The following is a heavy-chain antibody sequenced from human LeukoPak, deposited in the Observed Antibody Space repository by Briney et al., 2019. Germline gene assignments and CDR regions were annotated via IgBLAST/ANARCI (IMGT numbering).Heavy chain of an antibody. CDR2: INSDGSIT. Sequence: GGSLRLSCAASGFTFSSYWMHWVRQAPGKGLVWVSRINSDGSITGYADSVKGRFTISRDNAKNSLYLQMNSLRAEDTAVYYCARDESPHIYSSSWPFDYWGQGTLVTVSS. D-gene: IGHD6-13*01. CDR3: ARDESPHIYSSSWPFDY. J-gene: IGHJ4*02. CDR1: GFTFSSYW. V-gene: IGHV3-74*01.